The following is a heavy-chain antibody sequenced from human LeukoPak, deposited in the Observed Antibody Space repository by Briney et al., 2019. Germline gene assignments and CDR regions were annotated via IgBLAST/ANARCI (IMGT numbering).Heavy chain of an antibody. V-gene: IGHV3-30*14. CDR3: VKDGGATVVTPYDAFEL. J-gene: IGHJ3*01. Sequence: PGGSLRLSCAACGFTFSSYAMHWVRQAPGKGLEWVAVISYDGNNKYYADSVKGRFTISRDNSKNTLYLQMSSLRAEDTAVYYCVKDGGATVVTPYDAFELWPQGTGVSVSS. D-gene: IGHD4-23*01. CDR1: GFTFSSYA. CDR2: ISYDGNNK.